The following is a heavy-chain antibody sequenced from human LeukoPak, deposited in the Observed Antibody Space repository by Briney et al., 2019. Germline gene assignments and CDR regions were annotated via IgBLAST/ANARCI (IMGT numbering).Heavy chain of an antibody. CDR3: ARTKDIVLMVYAYDAFDI. V-gene: IGHV3-21*01. D-gene: IGHD2-8*01. Sequence: GGSLRLSCAASGFTFSSYSMNWVRQAPGKGLEWVSSISSSSSYIYYADSVKGRFTISRDNAKNLLYLQMNSLRAEDTAVYYCARTKDIVLMVYAYDAFDIWGQGTMVTVSS. CDR1: GFTFSSYS. J-gene: IGHJ3*02. CDR2: ISSSSSYI.